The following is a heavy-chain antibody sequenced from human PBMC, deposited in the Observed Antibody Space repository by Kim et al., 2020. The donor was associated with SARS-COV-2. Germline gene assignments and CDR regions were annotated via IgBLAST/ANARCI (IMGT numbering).Heavy chain of an antibody. CDR1: GFTFSSYG. D-gene: IGHD6-19*01. CDR2: ISYDGSNK. J-gene: IGHJ4*02. Sequence: GSLRLSCAASGFTFSSYGMHWVRQAPGKGLEWVAVISYDGSNKYYADSVKGRFTISRDNSKNTLYLQMNSLRAEDTAVYYCARGGYSSGWRPSYYWGQGTLVTVSS. V-gene: IGHV3-33*05. CDR3: ARGGYSSGWRPSYY.